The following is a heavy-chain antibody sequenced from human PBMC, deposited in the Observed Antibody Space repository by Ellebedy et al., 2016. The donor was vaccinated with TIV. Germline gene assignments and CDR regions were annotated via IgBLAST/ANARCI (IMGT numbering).Heavy chain of an antibody. D-gene: IGHD6-19*01. Sequence: SETLSLTXTVSGGSISSSSYYWGWIRQPPGKGLEWIGYIYYSGSTNYNPSLKSRVTIPVDTSKNQFSLKLSSVTAADTAVYYCARDWLVQGITYGMDVWGQGTTVTVSS. V-gene: IGHV4-61*01. CDR3: ARDWLVQGITYGMDV. J-gene: IGHJ6*02. CDR1: GGSISSSSYY. CDR2: IYYSGST.